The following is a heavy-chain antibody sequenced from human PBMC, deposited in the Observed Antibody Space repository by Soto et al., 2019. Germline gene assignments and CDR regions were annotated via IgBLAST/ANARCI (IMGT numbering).Heavy chain of an antibody. V-gene: IGHV1-18*01. CDR2: ISTYNGNT. D-gene: IGHD3-16*02. Sequence: ASVKVSCKASGYTFTSYGISRVRQAPGQGLEWMGWISTYNGNTNYAQKLQGRVTMTTDTSTNTAYIEVRSLRSDDTAVYYCARTYVWGSYRQNYYGMDVWGQGTTVTVSS. CDR3: ARTYVWGSYRQNYYGMDV. CDR1: GYTFTSYG. J-gene: IGHJ6*02.